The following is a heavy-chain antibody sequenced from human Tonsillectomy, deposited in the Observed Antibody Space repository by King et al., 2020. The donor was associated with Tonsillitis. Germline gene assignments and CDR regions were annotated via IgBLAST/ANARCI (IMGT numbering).Heavy chain of an antibody. CDR1: GGSISSSNYY. CDR2: FYYSGST. CDR3: ARRAHYYDSGCYYLQAFDI. D-gene: IGHD3-22*01. V-gene: IGHV4-39*01. Sequence: QLQESGPGLVKPSETLSLTCTVSGGSISSSNYYWAWIRQPPGKGLEWIGSFYYSGSTYYNPSLKSRVNGSVDTSKNQFSLNLRSVTAADTAVYYCARRAHYYDSGCYYLQAFDIWGQGTMVTVSS. J-gene: IGHJ3*02.